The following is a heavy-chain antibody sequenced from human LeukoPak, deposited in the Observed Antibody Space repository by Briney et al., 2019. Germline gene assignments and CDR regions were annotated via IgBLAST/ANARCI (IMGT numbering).Heavy chain of an antibody. CDR1: GFTFSSYS. V-gene: IGHV3-21*01. J-gene: IGHJ4*02. CDR3: ARDLRHPVGGTSY. Sequence: GGSLRLSCAASGFTFSSYSMNWVRQAPGKGLEWVSSISPSSNYIYYADSVKGRFTISRDNAKTSLCLQMNSLRAEDTAVYYCARDLRHPVGGTSYWGQGTLVTVSS. CDR2: ISPSSNYI. D-gene: IGHD4-23*01.